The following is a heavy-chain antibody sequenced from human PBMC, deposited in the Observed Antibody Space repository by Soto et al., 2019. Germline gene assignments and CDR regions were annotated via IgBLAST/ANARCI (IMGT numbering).Heavy chain of an antibody. CDR3: ARDPIHGSGLFDA. CDR1: GLTFSTYG. Sequence: QVQLVESGGGVVQPGRSLRLSCAASGLTFSTYGMHWVRQSPGKGLEWVAFIWYDGINKNYADSVKGRFTISRDNSKNMVFLEMNSLRVEDTAVYHCARDPIHGSGLFDAWGQGTLVTVSS. V-gene: IGHV3-33*01. J-gene: IGHJ5*02. CDR2: IWYDGINK. D-gene: IGHD3-10*01.